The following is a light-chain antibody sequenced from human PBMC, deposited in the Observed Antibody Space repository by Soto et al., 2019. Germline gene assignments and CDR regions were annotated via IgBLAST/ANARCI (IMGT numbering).Light chain of an antibody. CDR3: QQYNDYPIT. V-gene: IGKV1-5*01. Sequence: DIQMTQSPSTLSASVGDRVTITCRASQSIGRWLAWYQQKPGKAPKLLIYAASSLESGVPSRFSGSGSGTDFIHTISSLQPDDFASYYCQQYNDYPITFGGGTKVEIK. CDR1: QSIGRW. J-gene: IGKJ4*01. CDR2: AAS.